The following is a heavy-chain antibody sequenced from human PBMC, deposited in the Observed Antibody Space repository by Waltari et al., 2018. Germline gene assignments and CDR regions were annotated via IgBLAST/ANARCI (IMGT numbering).Heavy chain of an antibody. CDR3: AKAGYYDFWSGYYDY. J-gene: IGHJ4*02. D-gene: IGHD3-3*01. CDR2: ISWNSGSI. CDR1: GFTFDDYA. Sequence: EVQLVESGGGLVQPGRSLTLSCAASGFTFDDYAKHWFRHAPGKGLEWGSGISWNSGSIGYADSVKGRFTISRDNAKNSLYLQMNSLRAEDTALYYCAKAGYYDFWSGYYDYWGQGTLVTVSS. V-gene: IGHV3-9*01.